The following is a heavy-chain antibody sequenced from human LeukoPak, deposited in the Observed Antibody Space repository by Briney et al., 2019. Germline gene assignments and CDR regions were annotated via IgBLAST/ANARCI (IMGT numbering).Heavy chain of an antibody. J-gene: IGHJ4*02. V-gene: IGHV3-74*01. CDR1: GNYW. CDR3: VSFYETY. Sequence: GGSLRLSCAASGNYWMHLVRQVPGKGLVWVSHINSDGSWTSYADSVKGRFTISKDNAKNTVYLQMNSLRAEDTAVYYCVSFYETYWGQGTLVTVSS. CDR2: INSDGSWT. D-gene: IGHD2/OR15-2a*01.